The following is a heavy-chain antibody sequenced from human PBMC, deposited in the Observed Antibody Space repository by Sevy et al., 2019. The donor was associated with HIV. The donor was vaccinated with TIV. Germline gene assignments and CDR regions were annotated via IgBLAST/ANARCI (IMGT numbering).Heavy chain of an antibody. V-gene: IGHV3-11*01. D-gene: IGHD2-2*01. CDR1: GFTFSDYY. CDR3: ARDSGYCSSSSCPSYYGMDV. Sequence: GGSLRLSCAASGFTFSDYYMSWIRQAPGKGLEWVSYISSSGSTIYYADSVKGRFTISRDNAKNSLYLQMNSLRAEDTAVYYCARDSGYCSSSSCPSYYGMDVWGQGTTVTVSS. CDR2: ISSSGSTI. J-gene: IGHJ6*02.